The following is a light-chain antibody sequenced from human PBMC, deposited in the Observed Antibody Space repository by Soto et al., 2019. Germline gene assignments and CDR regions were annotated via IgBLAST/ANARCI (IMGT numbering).Light chain of an antibody. CDR3: QSYDSSLSGSVV. CDR1: SSNIGAGYD. CDR2: GNS. Sequence: QSVPTQPPSVSGAPGQRVTISCTGSSSNIGAGYDVHWYQQLPGTAPKLLIYGNSNRPSGVPDRFSGSKSGTSASLAITGLQAEDEADYYCQSYDSSLSGSVVFGTGTKLTVL. J-gene: IGLJ1*01. V-gene: IGLV1-40*01.